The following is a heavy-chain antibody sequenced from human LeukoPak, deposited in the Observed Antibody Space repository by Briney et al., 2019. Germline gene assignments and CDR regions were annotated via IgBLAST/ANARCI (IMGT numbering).Heavy chain of an antibody. CDR2: IIPIFGTA. CDR1: GGTFSSYG. D-gene: IGHD2-21*02. Sequence: SVKVSCKAFGGTFSSYGISWVRQAPGQGIEWMGRIIPIFGTANYAQKFQGRVTITTDADTTTAYMDLSSLRSEDTAVYYCARDAAECGGDCSGTGHAFDIWGQGTKVTVSS. V-gene: IGHV1-69*05. J-gene: IGHJ3*02. CDR3: ARDAAECGGDCSGTGHAFDI.